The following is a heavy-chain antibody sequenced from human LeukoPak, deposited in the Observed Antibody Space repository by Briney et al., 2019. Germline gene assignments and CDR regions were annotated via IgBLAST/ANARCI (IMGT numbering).Heavy chain of an antibody. Sequence: GASVKVSCKASGYTFTGYYMHWVRQAPGQGLEWMGWINPNSGGTNYAQKFQGRVTMTRDTSISTAYMELSRLRSDDTAVYYCASEADDYDSSGYAYYYYYTDVWGKGTTVTVSS. CDR3: ASEADDYDSSGYAYYYYYTDV. CDR1: GYTFTGYY. J-gene: IGHJ6*03. CDR2: INPNSGGT. V-gene: IGHV1-2*02. D-gene: IGHD3-22*01.